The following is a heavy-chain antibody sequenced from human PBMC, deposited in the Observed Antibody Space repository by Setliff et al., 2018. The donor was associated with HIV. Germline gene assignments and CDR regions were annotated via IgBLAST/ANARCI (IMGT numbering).Heavy chain of an antibody. CDR3: ARGPYSSGFKTWRDYYYYYGMDV. Sequence: GASVKVSCKVSGYTLTELSMHWVRQAPGKGLEWMGGFDPEDGETIYAQKFQGRVTMTRDTSTSTVYKELSSLRSEDTAVYYCARGPYSSGFKTWRDYYYYYGMDVWGQGTTVTVSS. V-gene: IGHV1-24*01. J-gene: IGHJ6*02. CDR2: FDPEDGET. CDR1: GYTLTELS. D-gene: IGHD6-19*01.